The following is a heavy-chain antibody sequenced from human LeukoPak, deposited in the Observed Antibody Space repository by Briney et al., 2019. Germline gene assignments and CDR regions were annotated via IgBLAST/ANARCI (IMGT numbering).Heavy chain of an antibody. CDR3: AIDYCTNGVCLLDY. V-gene: IGHV4-61*02. D-gene: IGHD2-8*01. J-gene: IGHJ4*02. CDR2: IYTSGST. CDR1: GGSISSGSYY. Sequence: SETLSLTCTVSGGSISSGSYYWSWIRQPAGKGLEWIGRIYTSGSTNYNPSLKSRVTISVDTSKNQFSLKLSSVTAADTAVYYCAIDYCTNGVCLLDYWGQGTLVTVSS.